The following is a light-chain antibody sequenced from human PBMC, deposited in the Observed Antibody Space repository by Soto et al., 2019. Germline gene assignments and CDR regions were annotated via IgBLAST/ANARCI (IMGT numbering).Light chain of an antibody. CDR1: QSVGSKS. CDR3: HQYACPQT. CDR2: GAA. Sequence: EIVLTQSPGTLSLSPGERATLSCRASQSVGSKSLAWYQQKSGQAPRLVADGAASRASGIPGRFSGRGAGTDFTITISRLEPEDLAVYYCHQYACPQTFGQGTKVEI. V-gene: IGKV3-20*01. J-gene: IGKJ1*01.